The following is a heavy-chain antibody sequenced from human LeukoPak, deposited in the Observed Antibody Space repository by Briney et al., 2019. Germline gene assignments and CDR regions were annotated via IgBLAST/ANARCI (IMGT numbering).Heavy chain of an antibody. D-gene: IGHD3-10*01. J-gene: IGHJ6*02. CDR1: GFTFSSYA. CDR3: AKGDGSGSYSYGMDV. V-gene: IGHV3-23*01. CDR2: ISGSGGST. Sequence: PGGSLRLSWAASGFTFSSYAMSWGRAAPREGLWWVSAISGSGGSTYSAYSVKGRFTISRDNSKNTLYLQMNSLRAEDTAVYYCAKGDGSGSYSYGMDVWGQGTTVTVSS.